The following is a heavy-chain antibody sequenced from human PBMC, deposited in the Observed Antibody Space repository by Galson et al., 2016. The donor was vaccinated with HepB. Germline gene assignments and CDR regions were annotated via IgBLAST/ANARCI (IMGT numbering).Heavy chain of an antibody. CDR3: AGVATPQYYYYGMDV. D-gene: IGHD5-12*01. CDR1: GVSFRGYY. Sequence: SETLSLTCAFDGVSFRGYYWSWIRQTPGKGLEWIGEIDHGGSTNYNPSLKSRVTISIDTSKHQFSLKLSSVTAADTAVYYCAGVATPQYYYYGMDVWGQGTTVTVPS. V-gene: IGHV4-34*01. J-gene: IGHJ6*02. CDR2: IDHGGST.